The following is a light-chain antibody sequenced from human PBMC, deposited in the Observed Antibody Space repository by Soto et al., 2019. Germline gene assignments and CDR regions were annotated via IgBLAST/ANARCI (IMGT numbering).Light chain of an antibody. Sequence: QSVLTQPPSVSGAPGQRITISCTGRRSNIGAGYDVHWYQQLPGAAPKLLIYGNNNRPSGVPDRFSGSKSGTSASLAITGLQAEDEADYYCQSYDDSTTGSMVFGGGTKLTVL. V-gene: IGLV1-40*01. CDR1: RSNIGAGYD. CDR3: QSYDDSTTGSMV. J-gene: IGLJ3*02. CDR2: GNN.